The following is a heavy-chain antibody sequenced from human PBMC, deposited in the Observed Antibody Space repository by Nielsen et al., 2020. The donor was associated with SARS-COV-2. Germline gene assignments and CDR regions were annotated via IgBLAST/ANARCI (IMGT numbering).Heavy chain of an antibody. CDR3: AKLIHVWGTEKDY. Sequence: SETLSLTCTVSGGSISSYYWSWIRQPPGKGLEWIGYIYYSGSTNYNPSLKSRVTISVDTSKNQFSLKLSSVTAADTALYYCAKLIHVWGTEKDYWGQGTLVTVSS. J-gene: IGHJ4*02. D-gene: IGHD3-16*01. CDR1: GGSISSYY. V-gene: IGHV4-59*01. CDR2: IYYSGST.